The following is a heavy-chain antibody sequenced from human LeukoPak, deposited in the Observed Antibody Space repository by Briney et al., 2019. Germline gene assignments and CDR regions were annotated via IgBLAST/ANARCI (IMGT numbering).Heavy chain of an antibody. CDR1: GFTFSSYS. D-gene: IGHD2-2*01. V-gene: IGHV3-21*01. CDR2: ISSSSSYI. CDR3: ARDLGQLPPYYYYGMDV. Sequence: GGSLRLSCAASGFTFSSYSMNWVRQAPGKGLGWVSSISSSSSYIYYADSVKGRFTISRDNAKNSLYLQMNSLRAEDTAVYYCARDLGQLPPYYYYGMDVWGQGTTVTVSS. J-gene: IGHJ6*02.